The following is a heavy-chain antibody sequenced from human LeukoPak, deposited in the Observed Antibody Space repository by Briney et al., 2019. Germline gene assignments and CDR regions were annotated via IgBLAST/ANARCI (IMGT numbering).Heavy chain of an antibody. CDR1: GGSISYY. J-gene: IGHJ5*02. V-gene: IGHV4-4*07. Sequence: SETLSLTCTVSGGSISYYWSWIRQPAGKGLEWIGRIYTRGSTNYNPSLKSRVTMSVDTSKNQFSLKLSSVTAADTAVYYCTRDRGVWTEGAYYGNWFDPWGQGTLVTVSS. CDR3: TRDRGVWTEGAYYGNWFDP. D-gene: IGHD3/OR15-3a*01. CDR2: IYTRGST.